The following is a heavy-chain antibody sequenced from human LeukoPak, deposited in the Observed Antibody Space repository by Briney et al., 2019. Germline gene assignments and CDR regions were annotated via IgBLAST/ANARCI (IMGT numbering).Heavy chain of an antibody. CDR1: GGSISSGDYY. CDR3: ARSSLDFDWLLGYWYFDL. V-gene: IGHV4-30-4*01. CDR2: IYYSGST. J-gene: IGHJ2*01. Sequence: SQTLSLTCTVSGGSISSGDYYWSWIRQPPGKGLEWIGYIYYSGSTYYNPSLKSRVTISVDTSKNQFSLKLSSVTAADTAVYCCARSSLDFDWLLGYWYFDLWGRGTLVIVSS. D-gene: IGHD3-9*01.